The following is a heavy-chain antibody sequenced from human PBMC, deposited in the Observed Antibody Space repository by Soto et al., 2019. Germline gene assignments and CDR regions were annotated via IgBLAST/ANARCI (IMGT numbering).Heavy chain of an antibody. CDR1: GYTFTSYG. CDR3: ARVPDAARPSFDP. CDR2: ISAYNGNT. Sequence: ASVKASCKASGYTFTSYGISCVRQAPGQGLEWMGWISAYNGNTNYAQKLQGRVTMTTDTSTSTAYMELRSLRSDDTAVYYCARVPDAARPSFDPWGQGTLVTVSS. J-gene: IGHJ5*02. V-gene: IGHV1-18*01. D-gene: IGHD6-6*01.